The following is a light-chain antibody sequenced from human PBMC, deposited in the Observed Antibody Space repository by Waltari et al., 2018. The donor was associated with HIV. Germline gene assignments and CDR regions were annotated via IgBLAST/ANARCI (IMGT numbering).Light chain of an antibody. CDR2: AAS. CDR1: LGISNW. J-gene: IGKJ4*01. V-gene: IGKV1D-12*01. Sequence: DIQMTQSPSSVSASVGDRVTITCRASLGISNWLAWYQQKPGKVPKILIYAASSLQSGVPARFSGNGSETEFTLTISRLQPEDFATYYCQQAYTFPLTFGGGTRVEIK. CDR3: QQAYTFPLT.